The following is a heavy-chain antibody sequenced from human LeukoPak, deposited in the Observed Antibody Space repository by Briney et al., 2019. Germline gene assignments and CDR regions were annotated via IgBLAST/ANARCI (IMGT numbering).Heavy chain of an antibody. CDR2: INPSGGSA. J-gene: IGHJ4*02. CDR1: GYSFTSYY. Sequence: ASVKVSCKASGYSFTSYYMHWVRQAPGQGLEWMGIINPSGGSASYAQKFQGRVTMTSDTSTRTVYMEVSSLRSEDTAVYYCARVFTPGRSDCWGQGTLLTVSS. V-gene: IGHV1-46*01. CDR3: ARVFTPGRSDC.